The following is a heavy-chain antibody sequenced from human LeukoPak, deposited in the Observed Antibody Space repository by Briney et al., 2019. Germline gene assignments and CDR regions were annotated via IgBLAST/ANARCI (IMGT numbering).Heavy chain of an antibody. CDR1: GGSLSGSY. D-gene: IGHD3-3*01. CDR2: INHSGSA. J-gene: IGHJ4*02. CDR3: ARARRDSGYYKVDY. V-gene: IGHV4-34*01. Sequence: TPSETLSLTCAVYGGSLSGSYWSWIRQPPGQGLEWIGEINHSGSANYNPSLKSRVTLSIDKSKNQFSLNLNSVTAADTAVYYCARARRDSGYYKVDYWGQGTLVTVSS.